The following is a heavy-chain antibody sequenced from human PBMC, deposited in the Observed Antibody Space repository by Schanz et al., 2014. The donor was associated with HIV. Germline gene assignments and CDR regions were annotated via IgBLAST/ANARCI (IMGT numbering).Heavy chain of an antibody. J-gene: IGHJ6*02. D-gene: IGHD3-16*02. CDR3: ARRRGWGSYRYFPYGLDV. CDR1: GYTFTNYD. Sequence: QVQLVQSGAEVKKPGASVKVSCKASGYTFTNYDINWVRQATGQGLEWMGWMNPNSGNTGYAQKFQGRVTMTRKTSITTAYMELTSLRPEDTAVYYCARRRGWGSYRYFPYGLDVWGQGTTVTVSS. CDR2: MNPNSGNT. V-gene: IGHV1-8*01.